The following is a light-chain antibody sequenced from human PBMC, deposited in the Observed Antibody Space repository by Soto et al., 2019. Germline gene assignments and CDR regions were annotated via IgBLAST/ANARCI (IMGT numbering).Light chain of an antibody. CDR2: DVS. CDR1: SSDVGGYNY. V-gene: IGLV2-14*01. J-gene: IGLJ2*01. Sequence: QSALTQPASVSGSPGQSITISCTGTSSDVGGYNYVSWYQQHPGKAPKLMIYDVSNRPSGLSNRFSGSKSGNTASLTISGLQAEDEADYYCSSYTSSSTLEVVFGGGTQLTVL. CDR3: SSYTSSSTLEVV.